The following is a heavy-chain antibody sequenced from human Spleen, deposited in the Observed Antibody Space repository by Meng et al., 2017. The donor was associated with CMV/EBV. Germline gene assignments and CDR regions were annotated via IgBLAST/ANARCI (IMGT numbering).Heavy chain of an antibody. CDR1: GGSISSSSYY. CDR2: IYYSGST. V-gene: IGHV4-39*07. Sequence: GSLRLSCTVSGGSISSSSYYWGWIRQPPGKGLECIGTIYYSGSTYYNPSLKSRVSMSVDTSKNQFSLKLSSVTAADTAVYYCARPPPKRYSSSWYVYWGQGTLVTVSS. J-gene: IGHJ4*02. CDR3: ARPPPKRYSSSWYVY. D-gene: IGHD6-13*01.